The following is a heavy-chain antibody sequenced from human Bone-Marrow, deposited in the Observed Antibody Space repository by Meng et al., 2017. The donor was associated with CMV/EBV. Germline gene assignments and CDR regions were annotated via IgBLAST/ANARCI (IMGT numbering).Heavy chain of an antibody. CDR1: GDCINSRYW. D-gene: IGHD1-14*01. CDR2: IYHSGST. Sequence: LSCHGSGDCINSRYWWRSVSQPPGNGLECIGEIYHSGSTNYNPPLKSRVTISVHKSKNQSSLKLSSVTAADTAVYYCARNHGKTDFAYWGQGTLVTVSS. J-gene: IGHJ4*02. V-gene: IGHV4-4*02. CDR3: ARNHGKTDFAY.